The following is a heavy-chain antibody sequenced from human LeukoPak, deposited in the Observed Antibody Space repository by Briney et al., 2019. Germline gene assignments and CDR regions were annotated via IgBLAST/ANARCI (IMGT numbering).Heavy chain of an antibody. D-gene: IGHD1-14*01. CDR1: GFTFSSYA. CDR2: ISGSGGST. V-gene: IGHV3-23*01. CDR3: ARKAEPRGDTVRVDY. J-gene: IGHJ4*02. Sequence: PGGSLRLSCAASGFTFSSYAMSWVRQAPGKGLEGVSAISGSGGSTYYADSEKGRFTISRDSSKNTLYLQMNSLRAEDTAVYYCARKAEPRGDTVRVDYWGQGTLVTVSS.